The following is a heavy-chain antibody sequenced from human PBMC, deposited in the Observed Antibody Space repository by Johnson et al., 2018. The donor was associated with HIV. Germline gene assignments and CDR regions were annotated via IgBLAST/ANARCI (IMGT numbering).Heavy chain of an antibody. CDR3: AKVHIAARWSDAFDI. Sequence: QVQLVESGGGVVQPGRSLRLSCAASGFTFSSYGMHWVRQAPGTGLDWVAFIRYDGSSRYYANSVKGRFTISRDNSKSTLYLQMNSLRPEDTAVYFCAKVHIAARWSDAFDIWGQGTMVTVSS. CDR1: GFTFSSYG. J-gene: IGHJ3*02. D-gene: IGHD6-6*01. V-gene: IGHV3-30*02. CDR2: IRYDGSSR.